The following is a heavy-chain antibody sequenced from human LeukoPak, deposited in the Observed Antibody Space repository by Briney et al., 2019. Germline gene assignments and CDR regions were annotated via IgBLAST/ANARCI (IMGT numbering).Heavy chain of an antibody. D-gene: IGHD2-2*01. CDR3: AKQSIADAFSDFDY. Sequence: GGSLRLSCAASGFTFSSCAMTWVRQAPGKGLEWVSSISGSGDKTYYADSVKGRFTISRDNSRNTLHLQMDSLKVEDTALYYCAKQSIADAFSDFDYWGRGTLVTVSS. CDR1: GFTFSSCA. CDR2: ISGSGDKT. V-gene: IGHV3-23*01. J-gene: IGHJ4*02.